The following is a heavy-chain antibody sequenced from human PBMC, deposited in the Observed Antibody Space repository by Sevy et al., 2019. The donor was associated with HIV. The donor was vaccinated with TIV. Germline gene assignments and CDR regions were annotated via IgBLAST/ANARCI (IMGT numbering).Heavy chain of an antibody. D-gene: IGHD3-3*01. CDR2: IYSGGST. CDR1: GFTVSSSY. J-gene: IGHJ6*02. Sequence: GGSLRLSCAASGFTVSSSYMTWVRQPPGKGLEWVSVIYSGGSTYYADSVKGRFTISRDNAKNTVSLQMNSLRADDTGVYYCAREGVDFWSGPVDFDYGMDVWGQGTTVTVSS. V-gene: IGHV3-53*01. CDR3: AREGVDFWSGPVDFDYGMDV.